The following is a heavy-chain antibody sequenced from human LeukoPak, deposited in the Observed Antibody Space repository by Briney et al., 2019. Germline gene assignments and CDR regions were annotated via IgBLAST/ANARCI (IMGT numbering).Heavy chain of an antibody. CDR3: ARYRGYGSGSYLYYFDY. J-gene: IGHJ4*02. V-gene: IGHV4-31*03. Sequence: SETLSLTCTVSGGSISSSSYYWSWIRQHPGKGLEWIGYIYCSGSTYYNPSLKSRVTISVDTSKNQFSLKLSSVTAADTAVYYCARYRGYGSGSYLYYFDYWGQGTLVTVSS. D-gene: IGHD3-10*01. CDR1: GGSISSSSYY. CDR2: IYCSGST.